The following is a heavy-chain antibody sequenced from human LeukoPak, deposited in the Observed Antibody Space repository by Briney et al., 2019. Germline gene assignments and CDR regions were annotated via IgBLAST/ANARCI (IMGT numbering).Heavy chain of an antibody. V-gene: IGHV4-39*01. Sequence: GTLSLTCTVSGGSIGSSSYYGGWIRQPAGKGLGWIGSIYYSGITYYNPSLKSRITIAVDTSKNQFSLNLTSMTAADTAVSYCARTGGYALRGVENWFDPWGQGTLVTVSS. J-gene: IGHJ5*02. D-gene: IGHD3-10*01. CDR3: ARTGGYALRGVENWFDP. CDR1: GGSIGSSSYY. CDR2: IYYSGIT.